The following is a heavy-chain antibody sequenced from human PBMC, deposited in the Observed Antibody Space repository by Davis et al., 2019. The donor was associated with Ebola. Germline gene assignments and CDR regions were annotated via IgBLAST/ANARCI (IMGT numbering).Heavy chain of an antibody. Sequence: GESLKISCAASGFTFSSYGMHWVRQAPGKGLEWVAVISYDGSNKYYADSVKGRFTISRDKSKNTLYLQMNSLRAEDTAVYYCAKDEPHYYYGSGSYYTTYYFDYWGQGTLVTVSS. J-gene: IGHJ4*02. D-gene: IGHD3-10*01. CDR3: AKDEPHYYYGSGSYYTTYYFDY. V-gene: IGHV3-30*18. CDR1: GFTFSSYG. CDR2: ISYDGSNK.